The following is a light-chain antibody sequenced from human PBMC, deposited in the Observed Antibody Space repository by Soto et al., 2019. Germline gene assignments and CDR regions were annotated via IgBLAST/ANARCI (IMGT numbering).Light chain of an antibody. CDR1: QSISSW. CDR2: KAS. Sequence: DIQMTQSPSTLSASVEDRVTITCRASQSISSWLAWYQQKPGKAPKLLIYKASSLESGVPSRFSGSGSGTDFTLTISSLQPDDFATYYCQHYNSYSWTFGQGTKVEIK. J-gene: IGKJ1*01. V-gene: IGKV1-5*03. CDR3: QHYNSYSWT.